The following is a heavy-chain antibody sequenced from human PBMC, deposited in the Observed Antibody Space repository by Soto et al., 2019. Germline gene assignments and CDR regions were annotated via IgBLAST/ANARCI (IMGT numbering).Heavy chain of an antibody. Sequence: PGGSLRLSCAASGFTFTRYSMNWVRQAPGKGLEWVSSISSTTNYIYYGDSMKGRFTISRDNSKNTLYLQMNSLRAEDTAVYYCGKEGQITSRHATDYWGQGTLVTVSS. CDR2: ISSTTNYI. D-gene: IGHD1-20*01. CDR3: GKEGQITSRHATDY. J-gene: IGHJ4*02. V-gene: IGHV3-21*01. CDR1: GFTFTRYS.